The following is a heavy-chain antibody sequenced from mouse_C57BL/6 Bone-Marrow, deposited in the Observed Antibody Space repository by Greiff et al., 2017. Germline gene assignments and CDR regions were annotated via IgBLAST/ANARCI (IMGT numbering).Heavy chain of an antibody. CDR1: GYTFTSYW. CDR3: ARVWYGYGGY. D-gene: IGHD2-2*01. V-gene: IGHV1-55*01. J-gene: IGHJ2*01. Sequence: LKQPGASVKMSCKASGYTFTSYWITWVKQRPGQGLEWIGDIYPGSGSTNYNEKFKSKATLTVDTSSSTAYMQLSSLTSEDSAVYYCARVWYGYGGYWGQGTTLTVSS. CDR2: IYPGSGST.